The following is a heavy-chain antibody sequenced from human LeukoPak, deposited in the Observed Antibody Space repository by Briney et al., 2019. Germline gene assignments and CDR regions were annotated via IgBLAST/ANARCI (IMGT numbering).Heavy chain of an antibody. CDR2: INPNSGGT. Sequence: ASVKVSCKASGYTFTGYYMHWVRQAPGQGLEWMGWINPNSGGTNYAQKFQGRVTMTRDTSISTAYMELSRLRSDDTAVYYCARDLYCSGGTCFQSYYYYGMDVWGQGTTVTVSS. CDR3: ARDLYCSGGTCFQSYYYYGMDV. D-gene: IGHD2-15*01. J-gene: IGHJ6*02. CDR1: GYTFTGYY. V-gene: IGHV1-2*02.